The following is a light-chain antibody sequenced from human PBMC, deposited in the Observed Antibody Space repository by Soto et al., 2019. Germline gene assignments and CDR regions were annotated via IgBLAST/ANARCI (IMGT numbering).Light chain of an antibody. V-gene: IGKV3-11*01. CDR2: DAS. J-gene: IGKJ4*01. Sequence: EIVLTQSPATLSLSPGERATLSCRASQSVSSYLAWYQQKPGQAPRLLIYDASNRATGIPARFSGSGSGTDFTLTISSLQPEDFATYYCQQLNSHPLTFGGGTKVEIK. CDR3: QQLNSHPLT. CDR1: QSVSSY.